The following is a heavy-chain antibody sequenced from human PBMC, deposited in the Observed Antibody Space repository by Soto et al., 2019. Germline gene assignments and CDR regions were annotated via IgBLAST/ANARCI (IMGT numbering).Heavy chain of an antibody. CDR1: GGSFSGYY. Sequence: KTSETLSLTCAVYGGSFSGYYWSWIRQPPGKGLEWIGHIYYNGNAKYNPSLKSRVTISIDTSKNQFSLKVSSVTAADTAVYYCARQAKIGDRSQFYFDSWGQGTLVTVSS. CDR3: ARQAKIGDRSQFYFDS. J-gene: IGHJ4*02. D-gene: IGHD3-16*01. CDR2: IYYNGNA. V-gene: IGHV4-59*01.